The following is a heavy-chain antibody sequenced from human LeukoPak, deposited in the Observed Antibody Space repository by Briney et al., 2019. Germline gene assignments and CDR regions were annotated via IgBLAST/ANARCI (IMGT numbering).Heavy chain of an antibody. J-gene: IGHJ4*02. Sequence: SQTLFLTCTVSGGSISSGGYYWSWIRQRPGKGLEWIGYIYYSGGTYYNPSLKSRVSLSVDTSENQFSLKLISVTAADTAVYYCARVYCSGASCYSGFDYWGQGTLVTVSS. V-gene: IGHV4-31*03. D-gene: IGHD2-15*01. CDR3: ARVYCSGASCYSGFDY. CDR2: IYYSGGT. CDR1: GGSISSGGYY.